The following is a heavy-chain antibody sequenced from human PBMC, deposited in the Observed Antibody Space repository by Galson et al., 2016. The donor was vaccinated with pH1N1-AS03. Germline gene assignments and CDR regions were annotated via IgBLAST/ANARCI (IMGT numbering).Heavy chain of an antibody. CDR1: GYTFITYG. CDR2: MSAYSGET. CDR3: VRESEDPQKRVVAFGY. V-gene: IGHV1-18*01. Sequence: SVKVSCKASGYTFITYGISWVRQAPGQGLEWMGWMSAYSGETRYAPNFQGRVTMTRDTSTRTAYMDLRSLTSDDTAVYYCVRESEDPQKRVVAFGYWGQGTLVIVSS. J-gene: IGHJ4*02.